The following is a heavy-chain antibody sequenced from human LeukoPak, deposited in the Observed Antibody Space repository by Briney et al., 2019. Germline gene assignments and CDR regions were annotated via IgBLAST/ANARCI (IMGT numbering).Heavy chain of an antibody. D-gene: IGHD3-22*01. CDR3: AIENCYDGSGCSKTFDY. J-gene: IGHJ4*02. Sequence: ASVKVSCKTSGYIFTVKFLHWLRQAPGQGLEWMGGIDPKSGGPVYGQNFRGRLTVTRDTSVRTAYMELSRLRSDDTALYYCAIENCYDGSGCSKTFDYWGQGTLVTVSS. CDR1: GYIFTVKF. V-gene: IGHV1-2*02. CDR2: IDPKSGGP.